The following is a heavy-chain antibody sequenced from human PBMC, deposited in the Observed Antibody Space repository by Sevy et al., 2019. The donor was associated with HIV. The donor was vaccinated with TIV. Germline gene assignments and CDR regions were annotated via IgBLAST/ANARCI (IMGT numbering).Heavy chain of an antibody. D-gene: IGHD6-13*01. V-gene: IGHV3-21*01. Sequence: GGSLRLSCAASGFTFSSYSMNWVRQAPGKGLEWVSSISSSSSYINYADSVKGRFTISRDNAKNSLYLQMNSLRAEDTAVYYCARGESSPNSAFDILGQGTMVTVSS. CDR3: ARGESSPNSAFDI. CDR1: GFTFSSYS. J-gene: IGHJ3*02. CDR2: ISSSSSYI.